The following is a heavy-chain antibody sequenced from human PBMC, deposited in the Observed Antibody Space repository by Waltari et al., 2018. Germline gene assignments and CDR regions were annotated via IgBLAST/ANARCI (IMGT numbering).Heavy chain of an antibody. D-gene: IGHD6-13*01. Sequence: QLQLQESGPGLVKPSETLSLTCTVSGGSISSSSYYWGWIRQPPGKGLEWIGSIYYSGSTYYNPSLKSRVTISVDTSKNQFSLKLSSVTAADTAVYYCASGINIAAAGLEVYYYGMDVWGQGTTVTVSS. CDR2: IYYSGST. J-gene: IGHJ6*02. V-gene: IGHV4-39*07. CDR3: ASGINIAAAGLEVYYYGMDV. CDR1: GGSISSSSYY.